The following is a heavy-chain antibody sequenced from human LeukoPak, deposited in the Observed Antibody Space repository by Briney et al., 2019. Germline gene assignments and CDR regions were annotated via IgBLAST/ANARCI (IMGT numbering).Heavy chain of an antibody. J-gene: IGHJ3*01. V-gene: IGHV1-69*16. CDR2: FMPLPDRR. CDR1: GRTFRNSF. Sequence: ASVKVSCNSSGRTFRNSFIYWVRQAPGQGLEWMGGFMPLPDRRQYAEKFQGRVTITTDDSTSTAYMELSSLTYEDTAVYYCARDVHTDAFDVWGQGTMVTVSS. CDR3: ARDVHTDAFDV.